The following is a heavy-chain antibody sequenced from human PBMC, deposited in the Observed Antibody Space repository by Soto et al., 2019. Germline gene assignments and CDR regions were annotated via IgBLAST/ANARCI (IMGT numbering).Heavy chain of an antibody. D-gene: IGHD5-12*01. CDR2: ITGSGADT. Sequence: GGSLRLSCAASGFTFSDYVMSWVRQSPGEGLEWVSAITGSGADTYHADSVKGRFTISRDNTKNTLYLQMNSLKVEDSAVYYCAKGSASGRPYYFDFWGQGALVTVSS. CDR1: GFTFSDYV. CDR3: AKGSASGRPYYFDF. V-gene: IGHV3-23*01. J-gene: IGHJ4*02.